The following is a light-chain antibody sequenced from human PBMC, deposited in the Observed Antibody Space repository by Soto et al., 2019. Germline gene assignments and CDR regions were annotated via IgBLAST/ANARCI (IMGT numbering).Light chain of an antibody. CDR2: DVS. J-gene: IGLJ1*01. CDR1: SSDIGGYKY. CDR3: YSYAGSYTNV. V-gene: IGLV2-11*01. Sequence: QSALTQPRSVSGSPGQSVTISCTGTSSDIGGYKYVSWYQHHPGKAPKLIIYDVSKRPSGVPDRFSGSKSGNMASLTISGLQAEDEADYYCYSYAGSYTNVFGTGTKLTVL.